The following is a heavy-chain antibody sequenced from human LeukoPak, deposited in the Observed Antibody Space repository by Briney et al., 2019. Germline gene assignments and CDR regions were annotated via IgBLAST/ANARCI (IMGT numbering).Heavy chain of an antibody. CDR2: IHPEGNEK. J-gene: IGHJ3*01. V-gene: IGHV3-7*01. Sequence: PGGSLRLSCAVSGFSFTNFWMGWVRQAPGRGLEWVANIHPEGNEKYHVESVKGRFTISRDNTKNLLFLQMNGLRVEDTAVYYCAKHDYGDSIGWGQGTMVTVSS. CDR3: AKHDYGDSIG. CDR1: GFSFTNFW. D-gene: IGHD4-17*01.